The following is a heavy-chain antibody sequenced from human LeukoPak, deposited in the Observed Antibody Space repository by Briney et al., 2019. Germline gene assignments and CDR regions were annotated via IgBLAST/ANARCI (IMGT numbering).Heavy chain of an antibody. D-gene: IGHD3-10*01. V-gene: IGHV3-7*01. J-gene: IGHJ4*02. CDR2: INQGASEK. CDR3: ASFYYGSYTSLGY. Sequence: GGSLRLSCAVTGLTFSGYWVTWVRQAPGKGLEWVANINQGASEKYYAESVKGRFAISRDNAKNSLYLQMNSLRAEDTAVYYCASFYYGSYTSLGYWGQGTLVTVSS. CDR1: GLTFSGYW.